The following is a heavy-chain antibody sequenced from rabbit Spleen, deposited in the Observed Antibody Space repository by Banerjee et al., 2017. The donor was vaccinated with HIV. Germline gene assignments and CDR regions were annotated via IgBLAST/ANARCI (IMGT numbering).Heavy chain of an antibody. Sequence: QSLEESGGDLVKPGASLTLTCTASGVSFSTSSYMCWVRQAPGKGLEWIACIDAGSSGFTYFATWAKGRFTISKTSSTTVTLQMTSLTAADTATYFCARDLPDIIGWNFGFWGPGTLVTVS. CDR2: IDAGSSGFT. D-gene: IGHD1-1*01. CDR3: ARDLPDIIGWNFGF. V-gene: IGHV1S40*01. CDR1: GVSFSTSSY. J-gene: IGHJ6*01.